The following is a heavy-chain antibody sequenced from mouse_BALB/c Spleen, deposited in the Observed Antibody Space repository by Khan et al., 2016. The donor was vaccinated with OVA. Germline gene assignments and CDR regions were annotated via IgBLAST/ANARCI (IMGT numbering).Heavy chain of an antibody. V-gene: IGHV3-2*02. CDR1: GYSITSGYA. CDR2: ISYSGVT. CDR3: ARRNYYGYYFDY. D-gene: IGHD1-1*01. J-gene: IGHJ2*01. Sequence: EVKLEESGPGLVKPSQSLSLTCTVTGYSITSGYAWNWIRQFPGNKLEWMGYISYSGVTSYTPSLKSRISITRDTSKNQFFLQLNSVTTEDTATYYCARRNYYGYYFDYWGQGTTLTVSP.